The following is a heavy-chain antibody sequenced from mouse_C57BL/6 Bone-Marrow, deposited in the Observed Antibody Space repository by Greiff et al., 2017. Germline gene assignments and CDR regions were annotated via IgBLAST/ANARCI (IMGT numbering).Heavy chain of an antibody. CDR2: IDPENGDT. CDR1: GFNIKDDY. D-gene: IGHD1-1*01. J-gene: IGHJ3*01. V-gene: IGHV14-4*01. CDR3: TTGHYYGSSLWFAY. Sequence: VQLQQSGAELVRPGASVKLSCTASGFNIKDDYMHWVKQRPEQGLEWIGWIDPENGDTEYASKFQGQATITADTSSNTAYLQLSSLTSEDTAVYYCTTGHYYGSSLWFAYWGQGTLVTVSA.